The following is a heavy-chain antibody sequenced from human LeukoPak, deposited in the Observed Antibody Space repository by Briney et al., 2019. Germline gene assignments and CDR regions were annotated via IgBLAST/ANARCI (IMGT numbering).Heavy chain of an antibody. Sequence: SDTLSLPCTLSIRSNSISSYYCRWIRQPPAKGLEWIECIYYNHSTYHNLRLKSRVTISVHTSKRQYSLKLSSVTAADTAVYYCARHPPSRGYSYRSPPNYFDYWGQGTLVTVSS. V-gene: IGHV4-39*01. CDR2: IYYNHST. CDR3: ARHPPSRGYSYRSPPNYFDY. CDR1: IRSNSISSYY. D-gene: IGHD5-18*01. J-gene: IGHJ4*02.